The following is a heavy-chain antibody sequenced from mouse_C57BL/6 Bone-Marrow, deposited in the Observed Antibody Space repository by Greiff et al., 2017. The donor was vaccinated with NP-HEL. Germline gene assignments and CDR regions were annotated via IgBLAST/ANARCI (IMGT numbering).Heavy chain of an antibody. V-gene: IGHV1-81*01. Sequence: VQRVESGAELARPGASVKLSCKASGYTFTSYGISWVKQRTGQGLEWIGEIYPRSGNTYYNEKFKGKATLTADKSSSTAYMELRSLTSEDSAVYFCARRYYSLAWFAYWGQGTLVTVSA. CDR3: ARRYYSLAWFAY. CDR1: GYTFTSYG. J-gene: IGHJ3*01. D-gene: IGHD2-12*01. CDR2: IYPRSGNT.